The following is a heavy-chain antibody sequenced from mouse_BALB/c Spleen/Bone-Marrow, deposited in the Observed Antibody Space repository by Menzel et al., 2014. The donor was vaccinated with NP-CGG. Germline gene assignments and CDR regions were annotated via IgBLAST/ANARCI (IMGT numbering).Heavy chain of an antibody. CDR2: ILPGSVSA. V-gene: IGHV1-9*01. CDR1: GYTFNTYW. CDR3: ARKGSYGMDH. J-gene: IGHJ4*01. Sequence: VQLVESGAELMKPGASMRISCTATGYTFNTYWIEWIEQRPGHGLEWVGEILPGSVSANFNGGFKGKASFTADTSSNTASMQLIXLXSXDSAVYYXARKGSYGMDHWGQGTSVSVSS.